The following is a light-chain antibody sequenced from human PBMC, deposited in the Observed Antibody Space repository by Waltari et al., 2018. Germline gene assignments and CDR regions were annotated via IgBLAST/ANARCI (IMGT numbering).Light chain of an antibody. CDR2: GAS. CDR3: QQYGRT. J-gene: IGKJ1*01. CDR1: QSVSSSY. Sequence: EIVLTQSPGTLSLSAGERATLSCRASQSVSSSYLAWYQQKPGKAPRLLIYGASSRAAGTPDRFSGSESGTDFTLTISSLEPEDAAVYYCQQYGRTFGQGTKVEIK. V-gene: IGKV3-20*01.